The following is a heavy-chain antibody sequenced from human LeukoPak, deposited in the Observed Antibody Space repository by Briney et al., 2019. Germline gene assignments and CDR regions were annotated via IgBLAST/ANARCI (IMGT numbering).Heavy chain of an antibody. CDR2: ISGSGGTT. CDR1: GFTFSSYA. V-gene: IGHV3-23*01. J-gene: IGHJ6*03. D-gene: IGHD3-10*01. Sequence: PVGSPRLSCAASGFTFSSYAMTSARQAPGKGLGWVSGISGSGGTTYYAESVKGRFTISRDNSKNTLYLQMNSLRAEDTAVYYCAKGRYGESYYYMDVWGKGTTVTVSS. CDR3: AKGRYGESYYYMDV.